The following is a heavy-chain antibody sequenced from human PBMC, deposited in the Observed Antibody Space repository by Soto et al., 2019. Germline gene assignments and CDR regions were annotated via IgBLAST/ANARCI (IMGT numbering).Heavy chain of an antibody. V-gene: IGHV3-21*01. J-gene: IGHJ4*02. D-gene: IGHD3-22*01. CDR1: GFTFSSYS. CDR2: ISSSSSYI. CDR3: ARDYYDSSGYYDY. Sequence: GGSLRLSCAASGFTFSSYSMNWVRQAPGEGLEWVSSISSSSSYIYYADSVKGRFTISRDDAKNSLYLQMNSLRAEDTAVYYCARDYYDSSGYYDYWGQGTLVTVSS.